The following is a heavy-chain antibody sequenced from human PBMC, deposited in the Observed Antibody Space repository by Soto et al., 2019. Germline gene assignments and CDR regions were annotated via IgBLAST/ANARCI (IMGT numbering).Heavy chain of an antibody. J-gene: IGHJ4*02. D-gene: IGHD3-22*01. Sequence: SETLSLTCTVSGGSISSGDYYWSWIRQPPGKGLEWIGYIYYSGSTYYNPSLKSRVTISADTSKNQFSLKLSSVTAADTAVYYCARGKSSYYYDSSGPQPNFDYWGQGTLVTVSS. V-gene: IGHV4-30-4*01. CDR3: ARGKSSYYYDSSGPQPNFDY. CDR2: IYYSGST. CDR1: GGSISSGDYY.